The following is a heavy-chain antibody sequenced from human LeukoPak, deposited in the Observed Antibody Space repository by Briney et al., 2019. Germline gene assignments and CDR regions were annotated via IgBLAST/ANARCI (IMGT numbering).Heavy chain of an antibody. CDR2: IYYSGST. CDR1: GGSISSYY. Sequence: ETLSLTCTVSGGSISSYYWSWVRQPPGKGLEWIGYIYYSGSTNYNPSLKSRVTISVDTSKNQFSLKLSSVTAADTAVYYCARGIRGYDFWSGYYTTYNWFDPWGQGTLVTVSS. J-gene: IGHJ5*02. V-gene: IGHV4-59*12. D-gene: IGHD3-3*01. CDR3: ARGIRGYDFWSGYYTTYNWFDP.